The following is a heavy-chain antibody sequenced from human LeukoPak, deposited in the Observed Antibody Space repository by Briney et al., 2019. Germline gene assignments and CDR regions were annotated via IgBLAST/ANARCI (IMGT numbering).Heavy chain of an antibody. CDR1: GYTFTSYA. CDR2: INAGNGNT. V-gene: IGHV1-3*01. D-gene: IGHD2-2*01. CDR3: ARGPRVVVPAAIGRVYYFDY. J-gene: IGHJ4*02. Sequence: GASVKVSCKASGYTFTSYAMHWVRQAPGQRLEWMGWINAGNGNTKYSQKFQGRVTITRDTSASTAYMELSSLRSEDTAVYYCARGPRVVVPAAIGRVYYFDYWGQGTLVTVSS.